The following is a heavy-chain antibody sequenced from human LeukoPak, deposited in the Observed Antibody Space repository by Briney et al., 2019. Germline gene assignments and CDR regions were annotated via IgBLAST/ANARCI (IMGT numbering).Heavy chain of an antibody. J-gene: IGHJ4*02. CDR2: ITGISGTT. CDR3: AKGRGGGSGYFFDY. V-gene: IGHV3-23*01. Sequence: GGSLRLSCAASGFTFSSSAMTWVRQAPGKGLEWVSLITGISGTTYYADSVKGRFTISRDSSKNTLYLQMNSPRAEDTAVYHCAKGRGGGSGYFFDYWGQGTLVTVFS. D-gene: IGHD2-15*01. CDR1: GFTFSSSA.